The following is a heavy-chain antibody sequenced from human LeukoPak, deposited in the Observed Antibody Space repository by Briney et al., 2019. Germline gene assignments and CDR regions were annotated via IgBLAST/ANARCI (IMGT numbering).Heavy chain of an antibody. CDR1: GFTFSSYV. CDR3: AKSSNYYDSSGYFY. V-gene: IGHV3-23*01. D-gene: IGHD3-22*01. CDR2: ISGSGGST. Sequence: GGSLRLSCAASGFTFSSYVMSWVRQAPGKGLEWVSAISGSGGSTYYADSVKGRFTISRDNSKNTLYLQMNSLRAEDTAVYYCAKSSNYYDSSGYFYWGQGTLVTVSS. J-gene: IGHJ4*02.